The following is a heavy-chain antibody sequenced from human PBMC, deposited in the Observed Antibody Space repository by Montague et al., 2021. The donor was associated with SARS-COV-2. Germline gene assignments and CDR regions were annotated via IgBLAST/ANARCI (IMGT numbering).Heavy chain of an antibody. Sequence: SLRLSCAASGFTFSSYAMHWVRQAPGKGLEWVAVISYDGTNENYADSVKGRFTISRDNSKNTLYLQMNSLRAEDTAVYYCAREGITAAGKDFDYWGQGTLVTVSS. CDR1: GFTFSSYA. J-gene: IGHJ4*02. CDR3: AREGITAAGKDFDY. D-gene: IGHD6-13*01. V-gene: IGHV3-30*04. CDR2: ISYDGTNE.